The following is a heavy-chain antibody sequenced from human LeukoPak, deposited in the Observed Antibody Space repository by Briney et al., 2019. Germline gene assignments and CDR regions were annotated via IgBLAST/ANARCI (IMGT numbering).Heavy chain of an antibody. J-gene: IGHJ4*02. CDR1: GGSISSYY. CDR3: ARHGGSSGYYFDY. Sequence: SETLSLTCTVCGGSISSYYWSWIWPPAGTGRGWVGRIYTSGSTNYDPSLKGRVTISGDKSKNPFSLKLSSVTAADTAVYYCARHGGSSGYYFDYWGQGTLVTVSS. D-gene: IGHD3-22*01. CDR2: IYTSGST. V-gene: IGHV4-4*07.